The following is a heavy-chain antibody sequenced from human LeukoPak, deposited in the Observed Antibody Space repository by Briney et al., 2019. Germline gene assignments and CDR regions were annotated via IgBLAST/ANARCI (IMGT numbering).Heavy chain of an antibody. D-gene: IGHD6-19*01. CDR3: ARDWNGSGWPTDY. CDR1: GFTFSNYW. V-gene: IGHV3-7*05. CDR2: IKTDGSEE. J-gene: IGHJ4*02. Sequence: GGSLRLSCAASGFTFSNYWMRWVRQAPGKGLEWVAIIKTDGSEEDYVDAVKGRFTISRDNAKNCLYLQMNNLRAEDTAVYYCARDWNGSGWPTDYWGQGTLVTVSS.